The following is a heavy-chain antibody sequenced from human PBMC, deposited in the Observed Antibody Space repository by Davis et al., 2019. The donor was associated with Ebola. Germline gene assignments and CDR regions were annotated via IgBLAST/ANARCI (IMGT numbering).Heavy chain of an antibody. Sequence: GGSLRLSCSASGFRFSTYTMNWVRQAPGKGLEWLSYISGGSSTIYYADSVKGRFTISRDNAKNSLYLQMNRLRDEDSAVYYCATMVAGYFDYWGQGSLVTVSS. CDR3: ATMVAGYFDY. D-gene: IGHD4/OR15-4a*01. J-gene: IGHJ4*02. V-gene: IGHV3-48*02. CDR2: ISGGSSTI. CDR1: GFRFSTYT.